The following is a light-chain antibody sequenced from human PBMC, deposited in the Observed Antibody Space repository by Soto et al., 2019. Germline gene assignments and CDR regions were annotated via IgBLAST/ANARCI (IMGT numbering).Light chain of an antibody. V-gene: IGKV1-5*03. J-gene: IGKJ1*01. CDR1: QSISGW. CDR2: KAS. CDR3: QQYTTYWWT. Sequence: DIQMTQSPSTLSASLGDRVTITCRASQSISGWLAWYQQKPGKAPKLLIYKASSLESGVPSRFSGSESGTEFTLTISSLQPDDFATYYCQQYTTYWWTFGQGTKVEIK.